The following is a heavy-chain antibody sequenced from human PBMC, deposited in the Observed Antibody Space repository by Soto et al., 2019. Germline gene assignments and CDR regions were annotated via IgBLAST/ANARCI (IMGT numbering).Heavy chain of an antibody. CDR2: ISSSGSTT. V-gene: IGHV3-11*01. Sequence: QVQLAESGGDLVKPGGSLRLSCAASGFTFSDYHMSWIRQAPGKGLEWVAYISSSGSTTYYADTVKGRFTISRDNAKKSLYVQMNRLRVDDTAVYYCARVEYYHDSSGWAFDTWGQGTLVTVSS. D-gene: IGHD3-22*01. CDR3: ARVEYYHDSSGWAFDT. CDR1: GFTFSDYH. J-gene: IGHJ5*02.